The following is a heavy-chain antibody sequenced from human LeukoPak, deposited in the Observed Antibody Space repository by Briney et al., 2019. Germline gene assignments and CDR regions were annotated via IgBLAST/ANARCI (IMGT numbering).Heavy chain of an antibody. J-gene: IGHJ4*02. CDR1: GGSISSYY. D-gene: IGHD1-26*01. CDR3: ARTIVGATMDY. CDR2: IYYSGST. Sequence: SETLSLTCTVSGGSISSYYWSWIRQPPGKGLEWIGYIYYSGSTNYNPSLKSRVTISVDTSKNQFSLKLSSVTAADTAVYYCARTIVGATMDYWGQGALVTVSS. V-gene: IGHV4-59*01.